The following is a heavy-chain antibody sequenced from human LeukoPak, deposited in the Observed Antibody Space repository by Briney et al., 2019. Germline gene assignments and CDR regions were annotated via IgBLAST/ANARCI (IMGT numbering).Heavy chain of an antibody. J-gene: IGHJ4*02. CDR2: MSSGSGTI. V-gene: IGHV3-48*01. CDR3: ARSRGSGSYHPFDY. D-gene: IGHD3-10*01. CDR1: GFTFGSNS. Sequence: GGSLRLSCAASGFTFGSNSMNWVRQAPGKGLEWVSYMSSGSGTIYYADSVKGRFTISRDNAKNSQYLQMNSLRAEDTAVYYCARSRGSGSYHPFDYWGQGALVTVSS.